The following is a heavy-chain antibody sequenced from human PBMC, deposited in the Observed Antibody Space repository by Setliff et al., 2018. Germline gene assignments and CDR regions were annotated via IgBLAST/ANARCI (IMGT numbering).Heavy chain of an antibody. J-gene: IGHJ2*01. D-gene: IGHD3-22*01. CDR3: ARDPNSSGDYWYFDL. Sequence: GGSLRLSCAASGFTFSDYYMSWIRQAPGKGLEWVSYISSSSSTIYYADSVKGRFTISRDNAKNSLDLQMNSLRAEDTAVYYCARDPNSSGDYWYFDLWGRGTLVTVSS. CDR1: GFTFSDYY. V-gene: IGHV3-11*04. CDR2: ISSSSSTI.